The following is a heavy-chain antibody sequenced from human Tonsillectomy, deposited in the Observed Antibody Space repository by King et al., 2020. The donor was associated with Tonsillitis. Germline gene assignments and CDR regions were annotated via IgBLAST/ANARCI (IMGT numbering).Heavy chain of an antibody. CDR1: GYTFTSYS. Sequence: VQLVVSGAEVKKPGASVKVSCKGSGYTFTSYSISWVRQAPGQGLEWMGWISAYNGKNNYAQNLQGRVTLTTDRSTTTAYLELRSLRSDDTAVYYCARDHYGTGRPWRGNDYWGQGTLVTVSS. J-gene: IGHJ4*02. D-gene: IGHD3-10*01. CDR3: ARDHYGTGRPWRGNDY. V-gene: IGHV1-18*04. CDR2: ISAYNGKN.